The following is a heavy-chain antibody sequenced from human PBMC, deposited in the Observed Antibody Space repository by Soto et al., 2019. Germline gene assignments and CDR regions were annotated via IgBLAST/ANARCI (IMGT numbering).Heavy chain of an antibody. CDR1: AFTWSDAW. CDR2: FKSKTDGGTA. Sequence: ALSLFSEASAFTWSDAWMIRVRHAPSKGLEGVDRFKSKTDGGTADYAAPVKGRFTISRDDSKNSLSVPMNRRKTIITAVDYCTQEYRGYLYDYGMYVWGQGTPVTV. D-gene: IGHD5-12*01. CDR3: TQEYRGYLYDYGMYV. J-gene: IGHJ6*02. V-gene: IGHV3-15*01.